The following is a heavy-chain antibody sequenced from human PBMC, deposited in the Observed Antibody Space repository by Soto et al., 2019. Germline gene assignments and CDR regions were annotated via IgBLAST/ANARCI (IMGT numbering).Heavy chain of an antibody. CDR3: VRPLPSGRNYGMDV. J-gene: IGHJ6*02. CDR2: IYNDGTT. V-gene: IGHV3-53*01. CDR1: GLSVRNNY. Sequence: PGGSLRLSCTASGLSVRNNYMSWVRQAPGMGLEWVSVIYNDGTTYYADSVKGRFTLSRDTSKNTLSLQMDSLRAEDTAVYYCVRPLPSGRNYGMDVWGQGTTVT. D-gene: IGHD3-10*01.